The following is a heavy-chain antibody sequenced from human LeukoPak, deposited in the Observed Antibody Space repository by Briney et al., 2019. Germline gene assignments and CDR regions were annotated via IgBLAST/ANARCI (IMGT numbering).Heavy chain of an antibody. J-gene: IGHJ4*02. D-gene: IGHD6-19*01. CDR1: GYSFTDHW. CDR2: IYPGDSDT. CDR3: ARGDNSGWYFFDY. Sequence: PGESLKISCKASGYSFTDHWIGWVRQMPEKGLEWMGIIYPGDSDTRYSPSFQGQVTISADKSISTAYLQRSTLQAPDTAMYYCARGDNSGWYFFDYWGQGTLVTVSS. V-gene: IGHV5-51*01.